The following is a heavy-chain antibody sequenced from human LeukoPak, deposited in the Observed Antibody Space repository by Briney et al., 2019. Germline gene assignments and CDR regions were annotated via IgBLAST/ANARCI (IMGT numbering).Heavy chain of an antibody. V-gene: IGHV3-21*04. J-gene: IGHJ4*02. CDR3: VRDRGTYRPIDY. D-gene: IGHD1-26*01. Sequence: PGGSLRLSCAASGFTFSSYNMYWVRQAPGKGLEWVSSISYTGTYIYYADSVKGRFTISRDNAQNSLYLQMNSLRAEDTAIYYCVRDRGTYRPIDYWGQGTLVTVSS. CDR1: GFTFSSYN. CDR2: ISYTGTYI.